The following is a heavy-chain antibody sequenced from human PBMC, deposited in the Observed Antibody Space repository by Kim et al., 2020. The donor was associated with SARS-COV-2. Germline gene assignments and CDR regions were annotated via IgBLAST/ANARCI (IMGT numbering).Heavy chain of an antibody. V-gene: IGHV4-34*01. D-gene: IGHD2-21*01. J-gene: IGHJ6*03. CDR2: ISHDGTT. Sequence: SETLSLTCAVYGGPFSGFHWTWIRQPPGKGLEWIGEISHDGTTKYNPSLKSRVTISADTSKNQFSLKVTSMTAADTAMYYCARASVVKYTPVVIEYYYYYYMDVWGKGTPVTVSS. CDR3: ARASVVKYTPVVIEYYYYYYMDV. CDR1: GGPFSGFH.